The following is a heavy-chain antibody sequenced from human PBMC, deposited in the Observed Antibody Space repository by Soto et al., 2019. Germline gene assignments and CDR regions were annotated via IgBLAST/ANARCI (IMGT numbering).Heavy chain of an antibody. CDR3: ARGDDFDYYYGVDV. Sequence: QVQLVQSGAEVKQPGASVKVSCKASGYTFSNHAISWVRQAPGQGLEWMGGITPLFGTANYAQKFQGRVTITADKFPATAYMELTSLTSEDSAVYYCARGDDFDYYYGVDVWGQGTTVIVSS. V-gene: IGHV1-69*06. D-gene: IGHD3-10*01. CDR2: ITPLFGTA. CDR1: GYTFSNHA. J-gene: IGHJ6*02.